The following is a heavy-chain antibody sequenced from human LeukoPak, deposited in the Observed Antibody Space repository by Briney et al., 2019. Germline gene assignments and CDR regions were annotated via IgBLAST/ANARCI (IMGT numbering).Heavy chain of an antibody. D-gene: IGHD5-12*01. Sequence: PSETLSLTCAVYGGSFSGYYWSWIRQPPGKGLEWIGKINHSGSTNYNPSLKSRVTISVDTSKNQFSLKLSSVTAADTAVYYCARHGSRVMATIEDFWGQGTLVIVSS. CDR3: ARHGSRVMATIEDF. V-gene: IGHV4-34*01. CDR2: INHSGST. CDR1: GGSFSGYY. J-gene: IGHJ4*02.